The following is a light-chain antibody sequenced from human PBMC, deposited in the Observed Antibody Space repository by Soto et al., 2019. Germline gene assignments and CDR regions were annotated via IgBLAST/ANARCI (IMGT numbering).Light chain of an antibody. CDR1: QAISSY. CDR3: QQSHTTPTP. V-gene: IGKV1-39*01. CDR2: GAS. J-gene: IGKJ5*01. Sequence: DIQMTQSPSSLSASVGDRVTITCRAGQAISSYLNWYQHKPGTAPRLLVYGASRLQSGVPSRFSGSGSGTHFTLTISDLQPEDFATYYCQQSHTTPTPVGQGTRVDVK.